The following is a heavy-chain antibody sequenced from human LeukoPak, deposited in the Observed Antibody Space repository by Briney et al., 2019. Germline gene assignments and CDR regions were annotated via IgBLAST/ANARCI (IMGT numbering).Heavy chain of an antibody. V-gene: IGHV3-23*01. CDR2: ISGSGDRT. Sequence: GGSLRLSCAASGFTVSSNFMSWVRQAPGKGLEWVSVISGSGDRTYYADSVEGRCTSSRDNSKDALYLQMNSLRAEDTAVYYCARVGYSGYDYDYWGQGTLVTVS. J-gene: IGHJ4*02. CDR3: ARVGYSGYDYDY. D-gene: IGHD5-12*01. CDR1: GFTVSSNF.